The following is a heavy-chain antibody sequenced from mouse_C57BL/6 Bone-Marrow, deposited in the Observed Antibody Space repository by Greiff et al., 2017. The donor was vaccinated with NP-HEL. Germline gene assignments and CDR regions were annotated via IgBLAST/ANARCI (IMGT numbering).Heavy chain of an antibody. CDR1: GYTFTSYW. V-gene: IGHV1-64*01. CDR3: ARPYYYGSSPWYFDV. J-gene: IGHJ1*03. D-gene: IGHD1-1*01. Sequence: QVHVKQSGAELVKPGASVKLSCKASGYTFTSYWMHWVKQRPGQGLEWIGMIHPNSGSTNYNEKFKSKATLTVDKSSSTAYMQLSSLTSEDSAVYYCARPYYYGSSPWYFDVWGTGTTVTVSS. CDR2: IHPNSGST.